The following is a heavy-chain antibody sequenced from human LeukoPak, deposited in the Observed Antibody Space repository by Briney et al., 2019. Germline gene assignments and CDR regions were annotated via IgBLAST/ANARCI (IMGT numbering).Heavy chain of an antibody. Sequence: SGGSLRLSCAASGFTFSSYEMNWVRQAPGKGLEWVSYISSSGSTIYYADSVKGRFTISRDNAKNSLYLQMNSLRAEDTAVYYCARGMRWLQYGFDYWGQGTLVTVSS. CDR2: ISSSGSTI. D-gene: IGHD5-24*01. J-gene: IGHJ4*02. V-gene: IGHV3-48*03. CDR1: GFTFSSYE. CDR3: ARGMRWLQYGFDY.